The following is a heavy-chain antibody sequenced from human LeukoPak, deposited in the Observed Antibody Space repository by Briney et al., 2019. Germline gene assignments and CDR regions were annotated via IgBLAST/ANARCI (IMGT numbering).Heavy chain of an antibody. CDR2: IYTSGST. V-gene: IGHV4-4*07. Sequence: PSETLSLTCTVSGGSISSYYWSWIRQPAGKGLEWIGRIYTSGSTNYNPSLKSRVTMSVDTSKNQFSLKLSSVTAADTAVYYCARGGTTVGRLSWSNGGHFDYWGQGTLVTVSS. D-gene: IGHD4-11*01. CDR3: ARGGTTVGRLSWSNGGHFDY. CDR1: GGSISSYY. J-gene: IGHJ4*02.